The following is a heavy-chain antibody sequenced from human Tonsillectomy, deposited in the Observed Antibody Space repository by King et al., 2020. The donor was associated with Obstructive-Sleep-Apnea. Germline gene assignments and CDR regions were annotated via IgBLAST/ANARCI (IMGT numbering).Heavy chain of an antibody. CDR1: GGSISSNNW. V-gene: IGHV4-4*02. Sequence: VQLQESGPGLVKPSGTLSLTCAVSGGSISSNNWWSWVRQPPGKGLEWIGEIYHSGSTNYNPSLKRRVTISVDKSKNQFSLKLSSVTAADTAVYYCARDSSPIRGWFDPWGQGIVVTVSS. CDR3: ARDSSPIRGWFDP. J-gene: IGHJ5*02. D-gene: IGHD2-2*01. CDR2: IYHSGST.